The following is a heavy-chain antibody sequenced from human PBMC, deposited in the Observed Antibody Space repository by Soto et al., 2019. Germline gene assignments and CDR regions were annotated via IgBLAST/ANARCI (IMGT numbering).Heavy chain of an antibody. J-gene: IGHJ6*02. CDR1: GTIFSSYT. CDR2: IIPILGET. D-gene: IGHD3-16*01. CDR3: ARGLGGRMDD. V-gene: IGHV1-69*08. Sequence: QVQLVQSGAEVKKPGSSVRVSCKASGTIFSSYTISWVRQAPGQGLEWMGRIIPILGETNSAQKFQDRVTLTADKSTNTAYMELSSLRLEDTAVYYCARGLGGRMDDWGQGTTVTVSS.